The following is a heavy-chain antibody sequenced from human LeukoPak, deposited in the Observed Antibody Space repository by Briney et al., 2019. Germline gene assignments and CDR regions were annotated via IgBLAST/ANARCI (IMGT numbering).Heavy chain of an antibody. J-gene: IGHJ4*02. CDR1: GFTFSSYA. Sequence: GGSLRLSCAASGFTFSSYAMHWVRQAPGKGLEWVAVISYDGSNKYYADSVKGRFTISRDNSKNTLYLQMNSLRAEDTAVYYCAKGGRWLHHDYWGQGTLVTVSS. V-gene: IGHV3-30-3*01. CDR2: ISYDGSNK. CDR3: AKGGRWLHHDY. D-gene: IGHD5-24*01.